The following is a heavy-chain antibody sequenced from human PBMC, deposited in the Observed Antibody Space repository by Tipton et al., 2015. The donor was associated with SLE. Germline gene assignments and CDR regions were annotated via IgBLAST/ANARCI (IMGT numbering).Heavy chain of an antibody. D-gene: IGHD2-2*01. V-gene: IGHV4-59*12. Sequence: TLSLTCTVSGGSISSYYWSWIRQPPGKGLEWIGYIYYSGSTYYNPSLKSRVTISVDTSKNQFSLKPSSVTAAGTAVYYCAREGVGYQLFADYYYYYMDVWGKGTTVTVSS. CDR1: GGSISSYY. CDR2: IYYSGST. J-gene: IGHJ6*03. CDR3: AREGVGYQLFADYYYYYMDV.